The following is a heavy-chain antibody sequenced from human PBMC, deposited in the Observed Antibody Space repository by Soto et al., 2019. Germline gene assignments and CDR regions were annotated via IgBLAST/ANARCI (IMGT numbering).Heavy chain of an antibody. CDR1: GGSFSGYY. J-gene: IGHJ5*02. V-gene: IGHV4-34*01. CDR3: ARGPGGTGVLDP. Sequence: PSETLSLTCAVYGGSFSGYYWSWIRQPLGKGLEWIGEINHSGSTNYNPSLKSRVTISVDTSKNQFSLKLSSVTAADTAVYYCARGPGGTGVLDPWGQGTLVTVSS. CDR2: INHSGST. D-gene: IGHD1-26*01.